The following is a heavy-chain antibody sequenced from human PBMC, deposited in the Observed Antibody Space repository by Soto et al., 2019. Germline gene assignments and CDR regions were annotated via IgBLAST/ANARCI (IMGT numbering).Heavy chain of an antibody. J-gene: IGHJ4*02. V-gene: IGHV6-1*01. CDR3: AGELDIHHGLGY. CDR2: TYYRSKWNF. CDR1: WGSVSSNTAT. D-gene: IGHD3-3*02. Sequence: SPTLSLTCAISWGSVSSNTATWNWVRQSPSRGLEWLGRTYYRSKWNFDYALSVKSRITINPDTSKNQFSLQLNPLTPEDTAVYYCAGELDIHHGLGYWGPGTAVTVSS.